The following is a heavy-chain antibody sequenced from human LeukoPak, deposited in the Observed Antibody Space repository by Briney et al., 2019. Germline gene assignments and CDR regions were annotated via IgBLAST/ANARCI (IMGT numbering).Heavy chain of an antibody. V-gene: IGHV3-30*02. Sequence: GGSLRLSCAASGFTFSSYGMHWVRQAPGKGLEWVAFIRYDGSNKYYADSVKGRFTISRDNAKNSLYLQMNSLRAEDTALYYCARATCSSTSCYRNYYYYYMDVWGKGTTVTVSS. CDR1: GFTFSSYG. CDR2: IRYDGSNK. D-gene: IGHD2-2*02. CDR3: ARATCSSTSCYRNYYYYYMDV. J-gene: IGHJ6*03.